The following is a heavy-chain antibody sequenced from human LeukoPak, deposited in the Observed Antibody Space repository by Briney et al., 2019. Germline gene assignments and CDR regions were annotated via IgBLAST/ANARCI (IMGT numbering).Heavy chain of an antibody. Sequence: SETLSLTCTVSGGSISSYYWSWIRQPPGKGLEWIGYIYYSGSTYYNPSLKSRVTISVDTSKNQFSLKLSSVTAADTAVYYCARVPNYYDSSGYYFDYWGQGTLVTVSS. D-gene: IGHD3-22*01. CDR2: IYYSGST. J-gene: IGHJ4*02. V-gene: IGHV4-59*08. CDR3: ARVPNYYDSSGYYFDY. CDR1: GGSISSYY.